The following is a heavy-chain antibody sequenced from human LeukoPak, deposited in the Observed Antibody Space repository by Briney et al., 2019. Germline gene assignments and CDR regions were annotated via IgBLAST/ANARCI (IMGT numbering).Heavy chain of an antibody. CDR2: ISSSGSTI. CDR1: GFTFSSYE. CDR3: ARVDILTGDY. V-gene: IGHV3-48*03. J-gene: IGHJ4*02. Sequence: PGESLRLSCAASGFTFSSYEMNWVRQSPGKGLEWVSYISSSGSTIYYADSVKGRFTISRDNAKNSLYLQMNSLRAEDTAVYYCARVDILTGDYWGQGTLVTVSS. D-gene: IGHD3-9*01.